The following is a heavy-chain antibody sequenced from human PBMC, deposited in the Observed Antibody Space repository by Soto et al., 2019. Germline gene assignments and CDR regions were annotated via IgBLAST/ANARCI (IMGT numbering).Heavy chain of an antibody. CDR1: GGSISSYY. D-gene: IGHD3-3*01. V-gene: IGHV4-59*01. Sequence: TLSLTCTVSGGSISSYYWSWIRQPPGKGLEWIGYIYYSGSTNYNPSLKSRVTISVDTSKNQFSLKLSSVTAADTAVYYCARSHLYYDFWSGYPRYYYFDSWGQGNLVTIS. CDR3: ARSHLYYDFWSGYPRYYYFDS. CDR2: IYYSGST. J-gene: IGHJ4*02.